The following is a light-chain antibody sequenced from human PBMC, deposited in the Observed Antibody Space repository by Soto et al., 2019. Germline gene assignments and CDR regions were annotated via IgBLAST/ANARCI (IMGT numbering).Light chain of an antibody. CDR2: DTS. J-gene: IGKJ1*01. V-gene: IGKV3-20*01. CDR3: QQYQNSPRT. CDR1: QSVGGNS. Sequence: ETVLTQSPGTLSLSPGERATVSCRASQSVGGNSLAWYQQRPGQAPRLLIYDTSKRATGIPDRFSGSGSGTDFTLTSSRLEPADFAVYSCQQYQNSPRTFGQGTKVEIK.